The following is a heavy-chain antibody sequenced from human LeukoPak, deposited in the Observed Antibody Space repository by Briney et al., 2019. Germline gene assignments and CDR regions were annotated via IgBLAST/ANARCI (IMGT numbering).Heavy chain of an antibody. CDR2: IYHSGST. CDR1: GGSISSGGYA. CDR3: ARGGINYGGNDSPLLD. V-gene: IGHV4-30-2*01. D-gene: IGHD2-15*01. Sequence: PSETLSLTCAVSGGSISSGGYAWSWIRQPPGKGLEWIGYIYHSGSTYYNPSLKSRVTISVDRSKNQFSLKLSSVTAADTAVYYCARGGINYGGNDSPLLDWGQGTLVTVSS. J-gene: IGHJ4*02.